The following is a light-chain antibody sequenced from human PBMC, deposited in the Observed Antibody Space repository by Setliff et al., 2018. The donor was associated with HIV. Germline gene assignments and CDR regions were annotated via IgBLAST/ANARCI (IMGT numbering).Light chain of an antibody. CDR1: SSDVGAYNY. J-gene: IGLJ1*01. V-gene: IGLV2-14*03. CDR2: DVS. CDR3: SSYTSTSTPYV. Sequence: QSVLTQPASVSGPPGQSITISCTGTSSDVGAYNYVSWYQQHPGKAPKLMIYDVSNRPSGVSYRFSGFKSGNTASLTISGLQAEDEADYYCSSYTSTSTPYVFGTGTKVTVL.